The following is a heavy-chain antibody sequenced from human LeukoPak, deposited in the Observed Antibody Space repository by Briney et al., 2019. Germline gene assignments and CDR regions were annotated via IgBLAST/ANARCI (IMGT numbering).Heavy chain of an antibody. CDR1: GGSISSYY. CDR2: IDASGRT. J-gene: IGHJ6*03. Sequence: SETLSLTCTVSGGSISSYYWRWIRQPAGKGLEWIGRIDASGRTNYNPSLKSRVTISVDTSKNQFSLKLSSVTAADTAVYYCASGFGEFNKRYYYYYYMDVWGKGTTVTISS. V-gene: IGHV4-4*07. CDR3: ASGFGEFNKRYYYYYYMDV. D-gene: IGHD3-10*01.